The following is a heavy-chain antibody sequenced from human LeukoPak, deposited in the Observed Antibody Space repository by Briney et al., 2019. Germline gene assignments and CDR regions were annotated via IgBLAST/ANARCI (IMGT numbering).Heavy chain of an antibody. V-gene: IGHV4-34*01. D-gene: IGHD6-13*01. Sequence: LETLSLTCAVYGGSFSGYYWSWIRQPPGKGLEWIGEINHSGSTNYNPSLKSRVTISVDTSKNQFSLKLSSVTAADTAVYYCAVYSSSWYEPTDYWGQGTLVTVSS. J-gene: IGHJ4*02. CDR3: AVYSSSWYEPTDY. CDR1: GGSFSGYY. CDR2: INHSGST.